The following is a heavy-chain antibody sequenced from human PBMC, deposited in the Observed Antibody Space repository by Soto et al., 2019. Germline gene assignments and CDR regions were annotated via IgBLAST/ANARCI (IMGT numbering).Heavy chain of an antibody. CDR1: GYTFTSYG. D-gene: IGHD2-2*01. Sequence: GASVKVSCKASGYTFTSYGISWVRQAPGQGLEWMGWISAYNGNTNYAQKLQGRVTMTTDTSTSTAYMELRSLRSDDTAVYYCARDVKRYCSSTSCYGVVFGYWGQGTLVTVSS. CDR3: ARDVKRYCSSTSCYGVVFGY. V-gene: IGHV1-18*01. J-gene: IGHJ4*02. CDR2: ISAYNGNT.